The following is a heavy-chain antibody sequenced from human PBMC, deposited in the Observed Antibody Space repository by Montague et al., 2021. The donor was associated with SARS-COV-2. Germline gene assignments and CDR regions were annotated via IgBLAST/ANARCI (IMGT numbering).Heavy chain of an antibody. Sequence: SLRLSCAASGFTFGDYVMSWFRQAPGKGLEWVGFIRSRAYGGTTEYAASVKGRFTISRDDSKSIAYLQMNSLKTEDTAVYYCTSTGSYARGMDVWGQGTTVTVSS. CDR1: GFTFGDYV. CDR3: TSTGSYARGMDV. D-gene: IGHD1-26*01. V-gene: IGHV3-49*03. J-gene: IGHJ6*02. CDR2: IRSRAYGGTT.